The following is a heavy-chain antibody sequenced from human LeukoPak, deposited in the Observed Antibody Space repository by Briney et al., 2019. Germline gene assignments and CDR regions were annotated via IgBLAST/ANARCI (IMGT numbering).Heavy chain of an antibody. D-gene: IGHD4-23*01. V-gene: IGHV3-53*01. CDR3: ILTTVATSIEY. J-gene: IGHJ4*02. Sequence: GGSLRLSCAVSGLTVNNNYVNWVRQAPGKGLEWVSVIHNTVRIHDADSVNGRFTISSDTSKNTVYLQMNGLRAEDTAVYYCILTTVATSIEYWGPGTLVTVSP. CDR2: IHNTVRI. CDR1: GLTVNNNY.